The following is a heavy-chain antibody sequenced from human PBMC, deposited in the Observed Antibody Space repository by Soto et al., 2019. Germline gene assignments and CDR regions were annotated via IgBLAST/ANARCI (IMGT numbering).Heavy chain of an antibody. V-gene: IGHV3-23*01. D-gene: IGHD6-6*01. CDR2: ISGSDDST. J-gene: IGHJ4*02. CDR1: GFTFSSYA. CDR3: SKRGSSSTYDY. Sequence: GGSLRLSCAASGFTFSSYAMSWVRQAPGKGLEWVSVISGSDDSTYYADSVKGRFTISRDNSKNTLYLQMNSLRAEDTAVYYCSKRGSSSTYDYRGQGTLVIVSS.